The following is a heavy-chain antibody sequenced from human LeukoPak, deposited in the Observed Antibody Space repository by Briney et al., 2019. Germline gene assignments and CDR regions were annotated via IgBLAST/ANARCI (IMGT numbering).Heavy chain of an antibody. D-gene: IGHD5-18*01. CDR2: IYSGGNT. V-gene: IGHV3-66*01. CDR1: GFTVSSNY. Sequence: GGSLRLSCAASGFTVSSNYMSWVRQAPGKGLEWVSVIYSGGNTYYADSVEGRFTISRDNSKNTLYLQMNSLRAEDTAVYYCASLDTALVYVYWGQGTLVTVSS. J-gene: IGHJ4*02. CDR3: ASLDTALVYVY.